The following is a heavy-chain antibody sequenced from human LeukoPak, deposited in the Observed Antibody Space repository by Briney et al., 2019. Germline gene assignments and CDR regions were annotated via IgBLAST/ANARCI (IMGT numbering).Heavy chain of an antibody. Sequence: GGSLRLSCAASGFTFNNAWMNWVRQAPEKGLEWVGRIKSKTDGGTTEYAAPVRGRLTISRDDSRNTLHLQMNSPKTEDTAVYYCTTLQMYYYDSSGYYFFDYWGQGTLVTVSS. D-gene: IGHD3-22*01. V-gene: IGHV3-15*01. CDR2: IKSKTDGGTT. J-gene: IGHJ4*02. CDR3: TTLQMYYYDSSGYYFFDY. CDR1: GFTFNNAW.